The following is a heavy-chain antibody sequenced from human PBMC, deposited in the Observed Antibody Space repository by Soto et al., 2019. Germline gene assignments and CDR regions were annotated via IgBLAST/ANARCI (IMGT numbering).Heavy chain of an antibody. CDR2: INPNSGGT. V-gene: IGHV1-2*02. Sequence: QVQLVQSGAEVKKPGASVKVSCKASGYTFTGYYMHWVRQAPGQGLEWMGWINPNSGGTNYAQKFQGRVTMTRDTSISTAYMELSRLRSDDTAVYYCARGRFFSWLLPKYYFDYWGQGTLVTVSS. J-gene: IGHJ4*02. D-gene: IGHD3-22*01. CDR1: GYTFTGYY. CDR3: ARGRFFSWLLPKYYFDY.